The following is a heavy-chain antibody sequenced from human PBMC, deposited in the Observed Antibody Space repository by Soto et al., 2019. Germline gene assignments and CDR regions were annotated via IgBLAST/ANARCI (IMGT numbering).Heavy chain of an antibody. CDR2: INAGNGNT. Sequence: ASVKVSCKASGYTFTSYAMHWVRQAPGQRLEWMGWINAGNGNTKYSQKFQGRVTITRDTSASTAYMELSSLRVEDTAVYYCARRQISPPTRGAASARGGMDVWGQGTTVTVSS. CDR3: ARRQISPPTRGAASARGGMDV. V-gene: IGHV1-3*01. J-gene: IGHJ6*02. CDR1: GYTFTSYA. D-gene: IGHD6-13*01.